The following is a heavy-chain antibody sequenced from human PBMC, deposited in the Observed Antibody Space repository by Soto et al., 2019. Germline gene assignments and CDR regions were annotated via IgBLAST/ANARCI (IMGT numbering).Heavy chain of an antibody. J-gene: IGHJ4*02. CDR2: LNTGNGNT. CDR3: VRGSSGRYPGDY. Sequence: QVQLVQSGAEVKKPGASVKVSCEASGYTFTTYSIHWVRQAPGQRLEWMGWLNTGNGNTKYSQKFQDRVTFTRDTSAITAYMELSSLTSEDTGVYYCVRGSSGRYPGDYWGQGTLVTVSS. CDR1: GYTFTTYS. V-gene: IGHV1-3*04. D-gene: IGHD6-19*01.